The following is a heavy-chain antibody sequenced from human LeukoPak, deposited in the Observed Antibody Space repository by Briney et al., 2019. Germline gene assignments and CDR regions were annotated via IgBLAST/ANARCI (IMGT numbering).Heavy chain of an antibody. CDR2: IYTSGST. J-gene: IGHJ4*02. CDR3: AREGPHYYDSSGYYYLDY. CDR1: GGSISSYY. V-gene: IGHV4-4*07. D-gene: IGHD3-22*01. Sequence: SETLSLTCTVSGGSISSYYWSWIRQPAGKGLEWIGRIYTSGSTNYNPSLKSRVTMSVDTSKNQFSLKLSSVTAADTAVYYCAREGPHYYDSSGYYYLDYWGQGTLVTVSS.